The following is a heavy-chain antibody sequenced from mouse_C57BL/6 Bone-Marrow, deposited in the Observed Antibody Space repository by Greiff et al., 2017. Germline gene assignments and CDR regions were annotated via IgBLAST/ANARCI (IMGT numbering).Heavy chain of an antibody. D-gene: IGHD2-3*01. CDR3: ARDDYFDY. CDR2: INPSSGYT. J-gene: IGHJ2*01. V-gene: IGHV1-7*01. Sequence: VQLQQSGAELAKPGASVKLSCKASGYTFTSYWMHWVKQRPGQGLEWIGYINPSSGYTKYNQKFKDKATLIADKSSSTAYMQLSSLTYEDSAGYYCARDDYFDYWGQGTTLTVSS. CDR1: GYTFTSYW.